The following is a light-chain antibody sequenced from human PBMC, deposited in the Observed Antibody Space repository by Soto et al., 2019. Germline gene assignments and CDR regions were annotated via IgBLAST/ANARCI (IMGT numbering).Light chain of an antibody. CDR2: GSS. J-gene: IGKJ4*01. Sequence: EIVMTQSPATLSVSPGERATLSFRTSQSVTTNLAWYQQKPGQAPRLLIYGSSTRATGLPARFSGGGSGTEFTLTITSLQSEDFAVYYCHQYSSSPPLTFGGGTKVDIK. CDR3: HQYSSSPPLT. CDR1: QSVTTN. V-gene: IGKV3-15*01.